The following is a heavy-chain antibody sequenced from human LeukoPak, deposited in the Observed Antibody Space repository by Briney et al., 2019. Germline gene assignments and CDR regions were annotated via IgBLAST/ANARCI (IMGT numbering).Heavy chain of an antibody. Sequence: QTGGSLRLSCAASGFTFSSYGMHWVRQAPGKGLEWVAVISYDGSNKYYADSVKGRFTISRDNSKNTLYLQMNSLRAEDTAVYYCAKDGSRDRPTVTTNWGQGTLVTVSS. CDR3: AKDGSRDRPTVTTN. V-gene: IGHV3-30*18. D-gene: IGHD4-17*01. J-gene: IGHJ4*02. CDR2: ISYDGSNK. CDR1: GFTFSSYG.